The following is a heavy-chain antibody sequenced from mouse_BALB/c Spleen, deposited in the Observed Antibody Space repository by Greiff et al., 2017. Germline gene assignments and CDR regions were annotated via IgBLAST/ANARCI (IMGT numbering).Heavy chain of an antibody. CDR3: ARGSQFFDY. CDR1: GFTFSSFG. CDR2: ISSGSSTI. V-gene: IGHV5-17*02. J-gene: IGHJ2*01. Sequence: EVQLQESGGGLVQPGGSRKLSCAASGFTFSSFGMHWVRQAPEKGLEWVAYISSGSSTIYYADTVKGRFTISRDNPKNTLFLQMTSLRSEDTAMYYCARGSQFFDYWGQGTTLTVSS.